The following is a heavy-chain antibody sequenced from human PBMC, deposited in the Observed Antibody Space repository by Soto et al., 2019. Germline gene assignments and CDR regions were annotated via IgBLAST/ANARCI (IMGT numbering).Heavy chain of an antibody. D-gene: IGHD1-26*01. V-gene: IGHV1-8*01. CDR1: GYSFTSLD. Sequence: ASVKVSCKASGYSFTSLDINWVRQTAGQGLEWMGWMQPSTGRTGYAQKFQGRVAMTRDTSINTAYMGLTTLTSDDTAFYYCARGVSAGVDYWGQGTLVTVSS. CDR2: MQPSTGRT. J-gene: IGHJ4*02. CDR3: ARGVSAGVDY.